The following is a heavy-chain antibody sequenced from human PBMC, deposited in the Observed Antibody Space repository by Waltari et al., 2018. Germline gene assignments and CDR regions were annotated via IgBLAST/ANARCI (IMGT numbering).Heavy chain of an antibody. CDR3: ALGSAAQGS. V-gene: IGHV3-23*01. CDR2: LSGDGQTT. D-gene: IGHD6-25*01. Sequence: EVQLLESGGNLVQPGGSVRLPRAPPGFTFSRQAMGWGRQSPETGLEWVSSLSGDGQTTNYADSVRGRFTISRDTSKNILYLQMNSLRINDTATYYCALGSAAQGSWGQGTLVTVSS. CDR1: GFTFSRQA. J-gene: IGHJ5*02.